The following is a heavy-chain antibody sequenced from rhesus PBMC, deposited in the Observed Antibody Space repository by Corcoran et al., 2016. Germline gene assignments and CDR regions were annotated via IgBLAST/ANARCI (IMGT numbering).Heavy chain of an antibody. CDR3: AKMASYWYFDL. J-gene: IGHJ2*01. Sequence: EVQLVHLGAEVTRPGESLKISCTPSGCSFSSYWFIWVRPVPGKGLEWMGAIDPSDSDTRYSPSFQGQVTISADKSISTAYLQWSSLKASDTATYYCAKMASYWYFDLWGPGTPITISS. V-gene: IGHV5-20*02. CDR1: GCSFSSYW. CDR2: IDPSDSDT.